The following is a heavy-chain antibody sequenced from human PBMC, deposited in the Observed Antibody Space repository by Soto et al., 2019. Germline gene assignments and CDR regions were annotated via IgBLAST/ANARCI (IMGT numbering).Heavy chain of an antibody. V-gene: IGHV4-31*03. CDR2: ITYSGNT. D-gene: IGHD1-26*01. J-gene: IGHJ4*02. Sequence: SETLSLTCTVSGGSISSGGSYWNWIRQHPGEGLEWIGHITYSGNTYYNPSLPSLKSRVTISIDTSKNQFSLKLSSVTAADTAVYYCARRRIVPTTNFDYWGQGTLVTVSS. CDR1: GGSISSGGSY. CDR3: ARRRIVPTTNFDY.